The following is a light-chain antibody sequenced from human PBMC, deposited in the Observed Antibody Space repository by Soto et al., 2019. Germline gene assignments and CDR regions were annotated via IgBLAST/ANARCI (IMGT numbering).Light chain of an antibody. J-gene: IGKJ5*01. Sequence: EVVMTQFASTLSVSPGERATLSCGASQSVGSNLAWYQHKHGQAPRLLMYAASARATGIPARFSGSGSGTEFTLTISSLQSEDFAVYYCQQYDNWPPITFGQGTRLEIK. V-gene: IGKV3-15*01. CDR1: QSVGSN. CDR3: QQYDNWPPIT. CDR2: AAS.